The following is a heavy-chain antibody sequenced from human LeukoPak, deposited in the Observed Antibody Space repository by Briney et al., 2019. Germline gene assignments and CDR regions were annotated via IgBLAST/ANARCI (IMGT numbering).Heavy chain of an antibody. CDR2: IYYSGST. Sequence: SETLSLTCTVSGGSISSYYWSWIRQPPGKGLEWIGYIYYSGSTNYNPSLKSRVTISVDTSKNRFSLKLSSVTAADTAVYYCARDFGLGYGDYLVTTVWGQGTLVTVSS. CDR1: GGSISSYY. J-gene: IGHJ4*02. V-gene: IGHV4-59*12. CDR3: ARDFGLGYGDYLVTTV. D-gene: IGHD4-17*01.